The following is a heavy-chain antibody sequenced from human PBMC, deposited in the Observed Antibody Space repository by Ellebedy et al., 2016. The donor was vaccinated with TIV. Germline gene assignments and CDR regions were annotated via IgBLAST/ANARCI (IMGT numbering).Heavy chain of an antibody. CDR2: ISGSGLTI. Sequence: GGSLRLSCAASGFTFTPYAMNWVRQAPGKGLEWISYISGSGLTISYADSVKGRFTISRDYAKNSLFLQMSSLTAEDTAVYYCARDMAWGNERVNDALDIWGQGTMVTVSA. CDR1: GFTFTPYA. V-gene: IGHV3-48*04. D-gene: IGHD7-27*01. CDR3: ARDMAWGNERVNDALDI. J-gene: IGHJ3*02.